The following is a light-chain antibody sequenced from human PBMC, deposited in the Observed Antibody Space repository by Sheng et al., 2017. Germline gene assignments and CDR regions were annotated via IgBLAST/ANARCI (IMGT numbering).Light chain of an antibody. CDR3: QHYGNSRYT. CDR2: DTS. Sequence: EIVLTQSPGTLSLSQGEGATLSCRASQTLTNKFLAWYQQKPGQAPRLLIYDTSTRATGISDRFSGGGSGTDFTLTISRLEPEDCAVYYCQHYGNSRYTFGQGTKVEIK. J-gene: IGKJ2*01. CDR1: QTLTNKF. V-gene: IGKV3-20*01.